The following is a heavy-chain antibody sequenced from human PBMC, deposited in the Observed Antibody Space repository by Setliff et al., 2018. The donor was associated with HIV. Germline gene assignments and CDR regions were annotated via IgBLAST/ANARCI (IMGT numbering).Heavy chain of an antibody. Sequence: SETLSLTCTVSGGSITGYYWSWIRQPAGKGLEWIGRFYTSGSTNYNPSLKSRVTMSVDTSKNQFSLKLSSVTAADTAVYYCARDRLTYYFDYWGQGILVTVSS. CDR1: GGSITGYY. V-gene: IGHV4-4*07. D-gene: IGHD3-22*01. J-gene: IGHJ4*02. CDR3: ARDRLTYYFDY. CDR2: FYTSGST.